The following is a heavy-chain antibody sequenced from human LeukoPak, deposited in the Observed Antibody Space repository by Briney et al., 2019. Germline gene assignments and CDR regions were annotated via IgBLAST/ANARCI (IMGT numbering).Heavy chain of an antibody. CDR1: GYTFTGYG. CDR3: ARAPPYYYYMDV. V-gene: IGHV1-69*06. CDR2: IIPIFGTA. J-gene: IGHJ6*03. Sequence: SVKVSCKASGYTFTGYGISWVRQAPGQGLEWMGGIIPIFGTANYAQKFQGRVTITADKSTSTAYMELSSLRSEDTAVYYCARAPPYYYYMDVWGKGTTVTVSS.